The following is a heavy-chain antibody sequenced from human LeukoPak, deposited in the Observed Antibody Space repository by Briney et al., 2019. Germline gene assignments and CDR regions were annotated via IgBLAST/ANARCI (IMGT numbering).Heavy chain of an antibody. CDR1: GYTFTSYG. V-gene: IGHV1-18*01. J-gene: IGHJ1*01. CDR2: ISAYNGNT. CDR3: ARDNGYDFWSGYPGGFQH. Sequence: ASVKVSCKASGYTFTSYGISWVRQAPGRGLEWMGWISAYNGNTNYAQKLQGRVTMTTDTSTSTAYMELRSLRSDDTAVYYCARDNGYDFWSGYPGGFQHWGQGTLVTVSS. D-gene: IGHD3-3*01.